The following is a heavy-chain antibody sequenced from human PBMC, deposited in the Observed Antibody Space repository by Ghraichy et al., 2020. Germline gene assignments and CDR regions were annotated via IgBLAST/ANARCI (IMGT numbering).Heavy chain of an antibody. V-gene: IGHV1-69*13. CDR2: IIPIFGTA. Sequence: SVKVSCKASGGTFSSYAISWVRQAPGQGLEWMGRIIPIFGTANYAQKFQGRVTITADESTSTAYMELSSLRSEDTAVYYCASTAAATSSYYYYMDVWGKGTTVTVSS. CDR3: ASTAAATSSYYYYMDV. D-gene: IGHD6-13*01. J-gene: IGHJ6*03. CDR1: GGTFSSYA.